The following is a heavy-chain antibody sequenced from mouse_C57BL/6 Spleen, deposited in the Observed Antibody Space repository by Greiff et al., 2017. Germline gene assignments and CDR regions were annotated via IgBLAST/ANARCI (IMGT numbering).Heavy chain of an antibody. V-gene: IGHV1-69*01. J-gene: IGHJ1*03. Sequence: QVQLQQPGAELVMPGASVKLSCKASGYTFTSYWMHWVKQRPGQGLEWIGEIDPSDSDTNYNQKFKGKSTLTVDNSSSTAYMQLSSLTSEDSAVYDGEKEGGITTVEGGYFDVWGTGTTVTVSS. D-gene: IGHD1-1*01. CDR3: EKEGGITTVEGGYFDV. CDR1: GYTFTSYW. CDR2: IDPSDSDT.